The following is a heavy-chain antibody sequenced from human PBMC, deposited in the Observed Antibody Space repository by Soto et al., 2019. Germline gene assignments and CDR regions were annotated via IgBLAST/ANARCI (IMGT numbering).Heavy chain of an antibody. Sequence: PGGSLRLSCEVSGFTFSAYWMHWVRQVPGKGLIWVSRISDDGSTTTYADSVKGRFTISRDNAKNTLYLQMNSLRADDTGLYYCTRGPRVSSTGTGAHWGQGTLVIVSS. CDR3: TRGPRVSSTGTGAH. D-gene: IGHD1-1*01. J-gene: IGHJ4*02. CDR2: ISDDGSTT. V-gene: IGHV3-74*01. CDR1: GFTFSAYW.